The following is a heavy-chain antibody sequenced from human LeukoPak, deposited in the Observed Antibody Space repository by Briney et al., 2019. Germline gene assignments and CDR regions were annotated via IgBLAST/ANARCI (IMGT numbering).Heavy chain of an antibody. CDR1: GYTLTELS. Sequence: ASVNVSCKVSGYTLTELSMHWVRQAPGKGLEWMGGFDPEDGETIYAQKFQGRVTMTEDTSTDTAYMELSSLRSEDTAVYYCATDLPPQQLVNAWGYWGQGTLVTVSS. CDR2: FDPEDGET. CDR3: ATDLPPQQLVNAWGY. D-gene: IGHD6-13*01. J-gene: IGHJ4*02. V-gene: IGHV1-24*01.